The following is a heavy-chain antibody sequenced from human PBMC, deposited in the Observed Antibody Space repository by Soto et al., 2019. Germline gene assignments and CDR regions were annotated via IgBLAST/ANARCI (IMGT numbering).Heavy chain of an antibody. D-gene: IGHD1-26*01. J-gene: IGHJ6*02. V-gene: IGHV3-11*06. CDR3: ARGGGAASIGDV. CDR2: ISGSSRFT. CDR1: RFTFSDYY. Sequence: GGSLRLSCAASRFTFSDYYMSWIRQAPGKGLEWVSYISGSSRFTNYADSVKGRFTISRDSAKNALDLQMNSLRAEDTAVYYCARGGGAASIGDVWGQGTTVTVSS.